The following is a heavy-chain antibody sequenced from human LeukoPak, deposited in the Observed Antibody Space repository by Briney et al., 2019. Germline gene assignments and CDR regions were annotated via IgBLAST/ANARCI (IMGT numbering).Heavy chain of an antibody. J-gene: IGHJ4*02. D-gene: IGHD3-16*02. CDR3: ARLRQIMITFGGVLGPFDY. Sequence: GESLNISCKGSGYSFTNYWIGWVREMPGKGLEWVGIMYPGDYDTRYSPSFQCQDTILKSKSISTAYLQWSSLKASDTAMYYCARLRQIMITFGGVLGPFDYWGRGTLVTVSS. V-gene: IGHV5-51*01. CDR1: GYSFTNYW. CDR2: MYPGDYDT.